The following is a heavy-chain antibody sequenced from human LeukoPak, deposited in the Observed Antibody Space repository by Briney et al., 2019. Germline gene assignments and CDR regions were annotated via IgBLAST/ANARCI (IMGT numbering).Heavy chain of an antibody. V-gene: IGHV4-39*01. CDR1: GGFISSDSYY. J-gene: IGHJ4*02. D-gene: IGHD2-15*01. CDR2: IYYSGSN. CDR3: ARHSRNCSGGYCYLYY. Sequence: SETLSLTCAVSGGFISSDSYYWGWIRQPPGKGLEWIGSIYYSGSNYYNPFLKSRVTISVDTSKNQFSLKLTSVTAADAAAYYCARHSRNCSGGYCYLYYWGQGTLVTVSS.